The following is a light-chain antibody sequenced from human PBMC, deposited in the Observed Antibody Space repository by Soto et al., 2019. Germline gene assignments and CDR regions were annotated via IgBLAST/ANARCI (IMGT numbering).Light chain of an antibody. J-gene: IGKJ4*01. CDR3: QQYGSSPLT. Sequence: EIVLTQSPGTLSLSPGERATLYCRASQSVSSYLAWYQQKPGQAPRLLIYRASSRATGIPDRFSGSGSGTDFTLTISRLEPEDFAVYYCQQYGSSPLTFGGGTKVDIK. V-gene: IGKV3-20*01. CDR2: RAS. CDR1: QSVSSY.